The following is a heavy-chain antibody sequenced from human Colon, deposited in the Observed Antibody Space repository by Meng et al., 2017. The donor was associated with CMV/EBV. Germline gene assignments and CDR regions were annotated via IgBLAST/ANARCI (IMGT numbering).Heavy chain of an antibody. CDR2: ISGSGGST. CDR3: AKDEGSGSYSDYFNY. Sequence: SGFTVSSYTMSWVRQAPGKGLEWVSAISGSGGSTYYADSVKGRFTISRDNSKNTLYLQMNSLRAEDTAVYYCAKDEGSGSYSDYFNYWGQGTLVTVSS. J-gene: IGHJ4*02. CDR1: GFTVSSYT. V-gene: IGHV3-23*01. D-gene: IGHD1-26*01.